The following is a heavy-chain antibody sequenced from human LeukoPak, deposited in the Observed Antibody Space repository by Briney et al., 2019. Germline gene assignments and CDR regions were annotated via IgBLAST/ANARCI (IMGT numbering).Heavy chain of an antibody. CDR2: IYDSGST. J-gene: IGHJ4*02. CDR3: ARGGDFWSGFFD. D-gene: IGHD3-3*01. V-gene: IGHV4-30-4*01. CDR1: GGSISSGEYY. Sequence: SSQTLSLTCTVSGGSISSGEYYWSWIRQPPGKGLEWIGNIYDSGSTYYTPSLKSRVIISVDTSKNQFSLKLSSVTAADTAVYHCARGGDFWSGFFDWGQGTLVTVSS.